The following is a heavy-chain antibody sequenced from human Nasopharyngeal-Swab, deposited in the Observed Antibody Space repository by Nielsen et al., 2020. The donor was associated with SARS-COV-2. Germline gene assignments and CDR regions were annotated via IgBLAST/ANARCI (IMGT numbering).Heavy chain of an antibody. V-gene: IGHV3-53*01. D-gene: IGHD6-13*01. CDR1: GFTVSSNY. J-gene: IGHJ4*02. Sequence: ESLKISCAASGFTVSSNYMSWVRQAPGQGLEWVSVIYRGGNTYYADSVKGRFTISRDNSRNTLYLQMNSLRGEDTAVYYCARRQASSWSLDYWGQGTLVTVSS. CDR2: IYRGGNT. CDR3: ARRQASSWSLDY.